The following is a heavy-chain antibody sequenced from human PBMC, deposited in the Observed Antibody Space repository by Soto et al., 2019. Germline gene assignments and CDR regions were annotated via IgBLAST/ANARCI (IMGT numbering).Heavy chain of an antibody. CDR1: GYTLTELS. CDR2: FDPEDGET. CDR3: ATIWGAPDDIVATSTDY. D-gene: IGHD5-12*01. Sequence: GASVKVSCKVSGYTLTELSMHWVRQAPGKGLEWMGGFDPEDGETIYAQKFQGRVTMTEDTSTDTAYMELSSLRSEDTAVYYCATIWGAPDDIVATSTDYWGQGTLVTVSS. J-gene: IGHJ4*02. V-gene: IGHV1-24*01.